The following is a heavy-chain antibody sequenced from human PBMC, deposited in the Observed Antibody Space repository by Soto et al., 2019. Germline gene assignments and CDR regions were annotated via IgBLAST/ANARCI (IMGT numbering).Heavy chain of an antibody. CDR2: IHYSGST. D-gene: IGHD6-19*01. V-gene: IGHV4-61*05. CDR1: GGSISSSSYY. J-gene: IGHJ4*02. CDR3: AQTHGWPGFDF. Sequence: SETLSLTCTVSGGSISSSSYYWGWIRQPPGEGLQWIGYIHYSGSTKYNPSLKSRVTISVDTSKNQVSLNLGSVTAADTAVYYCAQTHGWPGFDFWGQEIQVTVSS.